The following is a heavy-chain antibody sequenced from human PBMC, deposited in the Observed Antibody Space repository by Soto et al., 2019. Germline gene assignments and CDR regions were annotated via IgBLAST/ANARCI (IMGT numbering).Heavy chain of an antibody. D-gene: IGHD2-15*01. CDR3: ARTLVVAEYYYYGMDV. CDR1: GGTFSSYA. CDR2: IIPIFGTA. Sequence: ASVKVSCTSSGGTFSSYAISWVLQAPGQGLEWMGGIIPIFGTADYAQKFQGRVTITADESTSTAYMELSSLRSEDTAVYYCARTLVVAEYYYYGMDVWDQGTTVTVYS. V-gene: IGHV1-69*13. J-gene: IGHJ6*02.